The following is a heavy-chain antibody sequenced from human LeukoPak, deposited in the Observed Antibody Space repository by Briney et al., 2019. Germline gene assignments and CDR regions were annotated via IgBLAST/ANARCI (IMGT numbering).Heavy chain of an antibody. Sequence: ASVKVSCKVSGYTLTELSMHWVRQAPGKGLEWRGGFDPEDGETIYAQKFQGRVTMTEDTSTDTAYMELSSLRSEDTAVYYCATVLGFTYYFDYWGQGTLVTVSS. CDR3: ATVLGFTYYFDY. CDR2: FDPEDGET. D-gene: IGHD3-10*01. J-gene: IGHJ4*02. V-gene: IGHV1-24*01. CDR1: GYTLTELS.